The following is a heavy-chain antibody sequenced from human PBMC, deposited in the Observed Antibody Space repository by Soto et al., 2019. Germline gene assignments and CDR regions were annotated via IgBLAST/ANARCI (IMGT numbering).Heavy chain of an antibody. J-gene: IGHJ4*02. D-gene: IGHD6-13*01. CDR3: ARVRGRSWYENFDY. CDR2: ISAYNGNT. V-gene: IGHV1-18*01. CDR1: GYTFTSYG. Sequence: ASVKVSCKASGYTFTSYGISWVRQAPGQGLEWMGWISAYNGNTNYAQKLQGRVTMTTDTSTSTAYMELRSLRSDDTAVYSCARVRGRSWYENFDYWGQGTLVTVYS.